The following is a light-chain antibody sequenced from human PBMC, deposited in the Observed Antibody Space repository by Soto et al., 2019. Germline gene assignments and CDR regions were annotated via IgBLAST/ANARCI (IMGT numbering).Light chain of an antibody. CDR1: QSISSW. CDR3: QQYNSYPMYT. J-gene: IGKJ5*01. CDR2: KAS. Sequence: DIQMTQSPSTLSSSLGDSVTITCRASQSISSWLAWYRQKPGKAPKLLVYKASSLESGVPSRFSGSGSGTEFTLTISSLQTEDFATYYCQQYNSYPMYTFGQGTRLEIK. V-gene: IGKV1-5*03.